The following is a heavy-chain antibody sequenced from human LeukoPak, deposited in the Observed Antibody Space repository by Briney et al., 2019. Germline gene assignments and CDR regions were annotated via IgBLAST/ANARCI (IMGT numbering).Heavy chain of an antibody. Sequence: SLRLSCVASGRSISGQWMNWLRQAPGQGLEWVANIKHDGSEEYYVDSVNGRFTVFRDDGRDSVSLQMNRVRAEDTAVYYCGYTNNFSHWGQGTLVVVSS. CDR3: GYTNNFSH. D-gene: IGHD3-16*02. CDR2: IKHDGSEE. J-gene: IGHJ4*02. CDR1: GRSISGQW. V-gene: IGHV3-7*01.